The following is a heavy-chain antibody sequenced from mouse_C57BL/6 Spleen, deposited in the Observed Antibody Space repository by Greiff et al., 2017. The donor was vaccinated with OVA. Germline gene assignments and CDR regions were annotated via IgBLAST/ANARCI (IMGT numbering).Heavy chain of an antibody. V-gene: IGHV1-26*01. Sequence: VQLQQSGPELVKPGASVKISCKASGYTFTDYYMNWVKQSHGKSLEWIGDINPNNGGTSYNQKFKGKATLTVDKSSSTAYMELRSLTSEDSAVYYCAIGNSNSWFAYWGQGTLVTVSA. CDR2: INPNNGGT. CDR1: GYTFTDYY. D-gene: IGHD2-5*01. CDR3: AIGNSNSWFAY. J-gene: IGHJ3*01.